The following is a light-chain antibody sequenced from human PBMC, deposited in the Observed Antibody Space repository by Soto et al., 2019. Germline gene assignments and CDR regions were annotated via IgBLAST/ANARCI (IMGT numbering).Light chain of an antibody. V-gene: IGLV2-14*01. CDR1: SSDVGGYNF. CDR2: EVS. CDR3: SSYTSSNSWV. Sequence: QSALTQPASVSGSPRQSIIISCTGTSSDVGGYNFVSWYQHHPGKVPRLLIYEVSYRPSGVSNRFSGSKSGNTASLTISGLQAEDEAEYYCSSYTSSNSWVFGGGTKLTVL. J-gene: IGLJ3*02.